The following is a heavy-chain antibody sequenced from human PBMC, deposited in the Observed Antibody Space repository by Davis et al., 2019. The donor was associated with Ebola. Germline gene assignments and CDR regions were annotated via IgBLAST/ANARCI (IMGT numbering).Heavy chain of an antibody. J-gene: IGHJ6*02. D-gene: IGHD6-13*01. V-gene: IGHV2-26*01. CDR3: ARIRGIAAADDYYHGMDV. CDR2: IFSNDEK. CDR1: GFSLSTSGVG. Sequence: SGPTLVKPTQTLTLTCTFSGFSLSTSGVGVGWIRQPPGKALEWLAHIFSNDEKSYSTSLKSRLTISKDTSKSQVVLTMTNMDPVDTATYYCARIRGIAAADDYYHGMDVWGQGTTVTVSS.